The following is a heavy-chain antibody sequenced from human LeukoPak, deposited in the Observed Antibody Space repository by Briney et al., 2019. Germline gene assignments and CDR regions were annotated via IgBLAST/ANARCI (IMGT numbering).Heavy chain of an antibody. CDR3: AKARGTVVPPFDY. V-gene: IGHV3-30*18. J-gene: IGHJ4*02. Sequence: GGSLKLSWTASGXTFSDYSMHWVRQAPGKGLEWVSVISYSGVVKFYADSVKGRFTVSRDNSKNTLYLQMNSLRAEDTAVYYCAKARGTVVPPFDYWGQGTLATVSS. D-gene: IGHD3-22*01. CDR1: GXTFSDYS. CDR2: ISYSGVVK.